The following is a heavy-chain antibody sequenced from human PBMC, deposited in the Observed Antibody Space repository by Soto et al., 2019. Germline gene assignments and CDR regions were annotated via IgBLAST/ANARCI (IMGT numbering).Heavy chain of an antibody. V-gene: IGHV3-30-3*01. Sequence: GGSLRLSCAASGFVFRNYAMHWVRQAPGKGLEWVAIISDDGSNKYYADSVKGRFTISRDNSKNTLYLQMNGLRAEDTAVYYCAKDRLAGNFDYWGQGTQVTVSS. CDR3: AKDRLAGNFDY. CDR2: ISDDGSNK. J-gene: IGHJ4*02. CDR1: GFVFRNYA.